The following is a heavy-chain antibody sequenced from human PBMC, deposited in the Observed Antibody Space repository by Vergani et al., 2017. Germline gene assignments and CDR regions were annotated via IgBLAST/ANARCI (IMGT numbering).Heavy chain of an antibody. CDR3: ARVMYRDEASTGYRLEGMYI. CDR1: GGSFNTYY. D-gene: IGHD3-9*01. J-gene: IGHJ6*02. V-gene: IGHV4-59*13. CDR2: IYSTGST. Sequence: QVQLEESGPGLVKPSETLSLTCTVSGGSFNTYYWSWIRQSPGKGLEWIGYIYSTGSTNYNPYLNSRVTMSVDTSKNQFSLKLRSVTAADTAVYFCARVMYRDEASTGYRLEGMYIWGQGTTVTISS.